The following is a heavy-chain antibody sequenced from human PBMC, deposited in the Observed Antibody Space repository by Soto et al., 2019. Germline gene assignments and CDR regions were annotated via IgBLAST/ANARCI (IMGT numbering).Heavy chain of an antibody. Sequence: PGGSLRLSCAASGFTFSRYDMNWVRRAPGKGLEWVSVVSGSGGTTYYADAVKGRFIISRDNSKNTLYLQMNSLRAEDTALYYCAKMGYSSDWSWGQGTLVTVSS. CDR1: GFTFSRYD. CDR3: AKMGYSSDWS. V-gene: IGHV3-23*01. CDR2: VSGSGGTT. J-gene: IGHJ5*02. D-gene: IGHD6-19*01.